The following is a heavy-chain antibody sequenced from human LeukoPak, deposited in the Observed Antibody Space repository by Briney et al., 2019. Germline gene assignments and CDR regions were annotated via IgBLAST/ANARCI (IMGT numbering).Heavy chain of an antibody. V-gene: IGHV1-18*01. Sequence: ASVTVFCKTSDFTFTNYGITWVRQAPGQGLEWMGWVSAYNGNTNYAQKLQGRVTMTTDTSTSTAYMELRSLRSDDTAVYYCARLPTPPWAYYDILTGYYTTPYFDYWGQGTLVTVSS. D-gene: IGHD3-9*01. CDR1: DFTFTNYG. CDR3: ARLPTPPWAYYDILTGYYTTPYFDY. J-gene: IGHJ4*02. CDR2: VSAYNGNT.